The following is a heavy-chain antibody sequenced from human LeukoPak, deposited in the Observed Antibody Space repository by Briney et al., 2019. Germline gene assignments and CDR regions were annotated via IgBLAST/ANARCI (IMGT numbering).Heavy chain of an antibody. CDR1: GFTFSSYS. D-gene: IGHD6-13*01. CDR3: ARVRASSSWYHWFDP. V-gene: IGHV3-48*01. J-gene: IGHJ5*02. CDR2: ISSSSSTI. Sequence: GGSLRLSCAASGFTFSSYSMNWVRQAPGKGLEWVSYISSSSSTIYYADSVKGRFTISRGNAKNSLYLQMNSLRAEDTAVYYCARVRASSSWYHWFDPWGQGTLVTVSS.